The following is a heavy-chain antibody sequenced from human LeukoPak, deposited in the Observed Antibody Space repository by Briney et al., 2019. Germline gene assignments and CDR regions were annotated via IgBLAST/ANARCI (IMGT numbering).Heavy chain of an antibody. CDR3: ARHAKLGIRHSWFDP. Sequence: GSLRLSCAASGFTFSSYGMHWVRQPPGKGLEWIGSIYYSGSTYYNPSLKSRVTISVDTSKNQFSLKLSSVTAADAAVYYCARHAKLGIRHSWFDPWGQGTLVTVSS. V-gene: IGHV4-39*01. D-gene: IGHD7-27*01. J-gene: IGHJ5*02. CDR2: IYYSGST. CDR1: GFTFSSYG.